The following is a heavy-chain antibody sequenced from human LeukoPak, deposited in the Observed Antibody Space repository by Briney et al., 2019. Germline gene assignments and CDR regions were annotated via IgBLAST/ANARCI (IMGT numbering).Heavy chain of an antibody. Sequence: ASVKVSCKASGYTFTSYDINWVRQATGQGLEWMGWMNPNSGNTGYAQKFQGRVTMTRNTSISTAYMEPSSLRSEDTAVYYCARGRRSRVAATTGYYYYMDVWGKGTTVTVSS. CDR3: ARGRRSRVAATTGYYYYMDV. CDR1: GYTFTSYD. CDR2: MNPNSGNT. V-gene: IGHV1-8*01. J-gene: IGHJ6*03. D-gene: IGHD2-15*01.